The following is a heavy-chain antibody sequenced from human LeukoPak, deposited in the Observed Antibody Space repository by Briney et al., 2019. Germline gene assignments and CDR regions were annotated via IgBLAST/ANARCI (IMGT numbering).Heavy chain of an antibody. CDR1: GGSFSGYY. Sequence: SETLSLTCAVYGGSFSGYYWSWIRQPPGKGLEWIGEINHSGSTNYNPSLKSRVTISVDTSKNQFSLKLSSVTAADTAVYYCARGKYNRGYSYGNFDYWGQGTLVTVSS. J-gene: IGHJ4*02. V-gene: IGHV4-34*01. D-gene: IGHD5-18*01. CDR2: INHSGST. CDR3: ARGKYNRGYSYGNFDY.